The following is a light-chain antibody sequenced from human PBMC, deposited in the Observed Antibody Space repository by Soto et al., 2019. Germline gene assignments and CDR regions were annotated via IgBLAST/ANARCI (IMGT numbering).Light chain of an antibody. CDR1: QGINDY. CDR3: QQFNTYPLT. Sequence: DIQLTQSPSFLSASVGDRVTITCRASQGINDYLAWYQQKPGKAPKLLIYAASTLQSKVPSRFSGNASWTEFTRTISSLQPEDFATYYCQQFNTYPLTFGGGTKVEVK. J-gene: IGKJ4*01. V-gene: IGKV1-9*01. CDR2: AAS.